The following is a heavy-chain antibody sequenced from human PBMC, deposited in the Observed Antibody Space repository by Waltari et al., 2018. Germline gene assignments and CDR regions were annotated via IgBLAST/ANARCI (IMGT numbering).Heavy chain of an antibody. D-gene: IGHD3-3*01. V-gene: IGHV1-24*01. CDR3: STDFWSGYYRSREDY. J-gene: IGHJ4*02. CDR2: FDPEDGET. Sequence: QVQLVQSGAEVKKPGASVKVSCKVSGYTLTELSMHWVRQAPGKGLEWLGGFDPEDGETIYAQKFQGRVTRTEDTSTDTAYMELSSLRSEDTAVYYCSTDFWSGYYRSREDYWGQGTLVTVSS. CDR1: GYTLTELS.